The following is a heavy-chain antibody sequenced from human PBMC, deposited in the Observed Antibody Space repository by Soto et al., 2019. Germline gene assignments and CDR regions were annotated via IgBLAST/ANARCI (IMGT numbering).Heavy chain of an antibody. Sequence: EEQLVESGGGLVQPGGSLTLSCAASGFTFSEHYMEWVRQAPGKGLEWVARSRNEAKSYSTDYAASVKGRFTVSRDLSMNSLYLQMNNVKPEDTAVYYCSRMGGGGGQGTLVTVSS. V-gene: IGHV3-72*01. CDR1: GFTFSEHY. CDR3: SRMGGG. D-gene: IGHD3-16*01. J-gene: IGHJ4*02. CDR2: SRNEAKSYST.